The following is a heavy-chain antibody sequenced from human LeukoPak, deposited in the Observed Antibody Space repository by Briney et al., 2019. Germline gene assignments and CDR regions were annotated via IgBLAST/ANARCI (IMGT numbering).Heavy chain of an antibody. CDR1: GFTFSSYG. Sequence: GGSLRLSCAASGFTFSSYGMHWFRQAPGKGLEWVAVISYDGSNKYYADSVKGRFTISRDNSKNTLYLQMNSLRAEDTAVYYCEVGDYWGQGTLVTVSS. V-gene: IGHV3-30*03. J-gene: IGHJ4*02. D-gene: IGHD3-10*01. CDR2: ISYDGSNK. CDR3: EVGDY.